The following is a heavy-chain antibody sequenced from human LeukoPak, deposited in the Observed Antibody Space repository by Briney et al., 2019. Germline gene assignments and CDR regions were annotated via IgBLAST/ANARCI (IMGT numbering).Heavy chain of an antibody. CDR1: GGTFSSYA. CDR2: IIPILGIA. V-gene: IGHV1-69*04. J-gene: IGHJ6*02. D-gene: IGHD3-3*01. Sequence: ASVKVSCKASGGTFSSYAISWVRQAPGQGLEWMGRIIPILGIANYAQKFQGRVTITADKSTSTAYMELSSLRSEDTAVYYCAKDSRADTIFGVVITYYYYYGMDVWGQGTTVTVSS. CDR3: AKDSRADTIFGVVITYYYYYGMDV.